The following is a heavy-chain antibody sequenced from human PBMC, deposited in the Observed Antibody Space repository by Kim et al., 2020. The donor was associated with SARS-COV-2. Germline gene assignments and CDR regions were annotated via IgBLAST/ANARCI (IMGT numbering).Heavy chain of an antibody. CDR2: IYYSGST. Sequence: SETLSLTCTVSGGSISSYYWSWIRQPPGKGLEWIGYIYYSGSTNYNLSLKSRVTITVDTYKNQFSMKLSSVTAADTAVYYCARVARRGWYAPSFDYWGQGTLVTVSS. V-gene: IGHV4-59*13. CDR3: ARVARRGWYAPSFDY. D-gene: IGHD6-19*01. CDR1: GGSISSYY. J-gene: IGHJ4*02.